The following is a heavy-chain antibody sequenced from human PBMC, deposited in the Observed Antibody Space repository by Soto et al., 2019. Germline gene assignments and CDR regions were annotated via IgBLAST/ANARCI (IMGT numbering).Heavy chain of an antibody. D-gene: IGHD2-21*02. CDR3: ARRSMGAAYCGGDCYFGDYFDY. J-gene: IGHJ4*02. CDR2: INAGNGNT. CDR1: GYTFTSYA. V-gene: IGHV1-3*01. Sequence: GASVKVSCKASGYTFTSYAMHWVRQSPGQRLEWMGWINAGNGNTKYSQKFQGRVTITRDTSASTAYMELSSLRSEDTAVYYCARRSMGAAYCGGDCYFGDYFDYWGQGTLVTVSS.